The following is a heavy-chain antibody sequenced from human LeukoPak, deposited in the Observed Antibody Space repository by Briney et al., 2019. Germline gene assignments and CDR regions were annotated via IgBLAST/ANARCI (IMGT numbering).Heavy chain of an antibody. D-gene: IGHD5-24*01. CDR3: ARDPEMATIRGAFDI. CDR2: IYYSGST. Sequence: SETLSLTCTVSGGSISSYYWSWIRQPPGKGLEWIGYIYYSGSTNYNPSLKSRVTISVDTSKNQFSLKLSSVTAADTAVYYCARDPEMATIRGAFDIWGQGTMVTVSS. J-gene: IGHJ3*02. CDR1: GGSISSYY. V-gene: IGHV4-59*01.